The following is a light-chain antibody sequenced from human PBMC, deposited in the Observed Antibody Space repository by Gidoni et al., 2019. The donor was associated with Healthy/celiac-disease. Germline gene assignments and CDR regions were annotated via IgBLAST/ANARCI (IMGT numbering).Light chain of an antibody. CDR2: WAS. J-gene: IGKJ1*01. CDR3: QQYYSTPPLT. V-gene: IGKV4-1*01. Sequence: DIVMTQSPDCLAVSLGARATINCKSSQSVLYSSNNKNYLAWYQQKPGQPPKLLIFWASTRESGVPDRFSGSGSGTAFTLTISSLQAEDVAVYYCQQYYSTPPLTFGQGTKVEIK. CDR1: QSVLYSSNNKNY.